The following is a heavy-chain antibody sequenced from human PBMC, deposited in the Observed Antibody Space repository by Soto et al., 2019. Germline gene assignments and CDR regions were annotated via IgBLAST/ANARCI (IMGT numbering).Heavy chain of an antibody. V-gene: IGHV4-30-4*01. D-gene: IGHD2-15*01. CDR3: ATMGTPATGLYFFNY. CDR2: ISYSGST. Sequence: SETLSLTCTVSGGSISSGNYYWSWIRQPPGKGLEWIGFISYSGSTYYSTSLKSRVTISVDTSKSQFSLNLSFVTAADTSVYYCATMGTPATGLYFFNYWGQGSLVTVSS. CDR1: GGSISSGNYY. J-gene: IGHJ4*02.